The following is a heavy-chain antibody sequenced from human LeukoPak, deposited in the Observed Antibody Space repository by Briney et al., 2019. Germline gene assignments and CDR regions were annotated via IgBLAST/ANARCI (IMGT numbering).Heavy chain of an antibody. Sequence: PGGSLRLSCIVSGFTFSGYWMTWVRQAPGKGLEWVANIKEDGSEKDYVDSVKGRFTISRDNAKNTLYLQMNSLRAEDTAVYYCARGMRYSYGIFDYWGQGTLVTVSS. CDR3: ARGMRYSYGIFDY. CDR2: IKEDGSEK. D-gene: IGHD5-18*01. J-gene: IGHJ4*02. CDR1: GFTFSGYW. V-gene: IGHV3-7*01.